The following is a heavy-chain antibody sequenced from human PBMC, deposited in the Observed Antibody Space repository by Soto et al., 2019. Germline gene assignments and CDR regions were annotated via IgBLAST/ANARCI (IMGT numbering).Heavy chain of an antibody. V-gene: IGHV1-46*01. Sequence: QVQLVQSGAEVKEPGASVKISCKGSGYTFTNFYIHWVRQAPGQGLEWMGIVNPNGGSTNYAQNFQGRITSSRDTSTSTVYMDLSSLRSEDTAVYYCARGLASGDYWGQGTLVTVSS. CDR1: GYTFTNFY. CDR3: ARGLASGDY. D-gene: IGHD6-6*01. CDR2: VNPNGGST. J-gene: IGHJ4*02.